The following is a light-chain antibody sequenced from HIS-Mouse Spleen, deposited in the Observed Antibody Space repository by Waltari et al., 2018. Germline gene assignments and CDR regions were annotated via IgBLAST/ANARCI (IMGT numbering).Light chain of an antibody. CDR2: EVS. CDR1: SSDVGGYNY. Sequence: QSALTQPASVSGSPGQSITISCTGTSSDVGGYNYVSWYQQPPGKATKLMIYEVSNRPSGVSNRFSGSKSGNTASLTISGLQAEDEADYYCSSYTSSSPYVVFGGGTKLTVL. J-gene: IGLJ2*01. CDR3: SSYTSSSPYVV. V-gene: IGLV2-14*01.